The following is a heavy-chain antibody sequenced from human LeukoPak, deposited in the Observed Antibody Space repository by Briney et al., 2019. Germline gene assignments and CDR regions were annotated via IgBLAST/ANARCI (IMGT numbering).Heavy chain of an antibody. Sequence: ASVKVSCTASGGTFSSYAISWVRQAPGQGLEWMGGIIPIFGTANYAQKFQGRVTITADESTSTAYMELSSLRSEDTAVYYCARILGYCSGGSCAGWGNYYYYYGMDVWGQGTTVTVSS. CDR3: ARILGYCSGGSCAGWGNYYYYYGMDV. J-gene: IGHJ6*02. D-gene: IGHD2-15*01. CDR2: IIPIFGTA. CDR1: GGTFSSYA. V-gene: IGHV1-69*13.